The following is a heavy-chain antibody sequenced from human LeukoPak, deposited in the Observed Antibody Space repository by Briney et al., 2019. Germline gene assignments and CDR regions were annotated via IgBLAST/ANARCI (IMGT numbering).Heavy chain of an antibody. D-gene: IGHD6-13*01. CDR1: GYSFTSYW. J-gene: IGHJ1*01. CDR3: ATVPRIPAVGNTEYFQY. V-gene: IGHV5-51*01. CDR2: VNPADSDT. Sequence: GASLKISCKGSGYSFTSYWIAWVRQMPGKGLEWMGIVNPADSDTRYSPSFQGQVTISVDKSISTAYLQWSSLQASDTAMYYCATVPRIPAVGNTEYFQYWGQGTLVTVSS.